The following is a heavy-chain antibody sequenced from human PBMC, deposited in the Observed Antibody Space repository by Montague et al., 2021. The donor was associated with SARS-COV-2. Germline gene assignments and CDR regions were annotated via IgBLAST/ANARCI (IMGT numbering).Heavy chain of an antibody. D-gene: IGHD2/OR15-2a*01. CDR2: IYYSGRT. J-gene: IGHJ6*02. CDR3: ARADRRSPDTTYLYYYKGMDL. CDR1: GASISSGDYY. Sequence: SETLSLTCTVSGASISSGDYYWSWIRQPPGKGLEWIGYIYYSGRTSYNSSLKSRVTISVDTSKNQVSLNLSSVTAADTAVYFCARADRRSPDTTYLYYYKGMDLWGQGTTVTVSS. V-gene: IGHV4-61*08.